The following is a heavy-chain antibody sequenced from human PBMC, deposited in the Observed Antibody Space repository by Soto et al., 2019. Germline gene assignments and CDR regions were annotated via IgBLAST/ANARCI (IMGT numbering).Heavy chain of an antibody. CDR2: IKKDGSEK. Sequence: TGGSLRLSCAASGFTVSSYWMTWVRQAPGKGLEWVANIKKDGSEKYYVDSVKGRFTISRDNAKNSMYMQMNSLRAEDTAVYYCARDDNDFWSGYPCGMDVWGQGTTVTVSS. CDR3: ARDDNDFWSGYPCGMDV. J-gene: IGHJ6*02. V-gene: IGHV3-7*03. D-gene: IGHD3-3*01. CDR1: GFTVSSYW.